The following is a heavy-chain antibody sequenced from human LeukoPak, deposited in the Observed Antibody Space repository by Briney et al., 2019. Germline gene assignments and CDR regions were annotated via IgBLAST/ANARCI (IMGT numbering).Heavy chain of an antibody. Sequence: SQTLSLTCTVSGGSISSGSYYCSWIRQPAGKGLEWIGHIYKSGSTNYNPSLKSRVSISVDTSKNQFSLKLTSVTAADTAVYYCASDSGGRRDAFNIWGQGTMVTVSS. J-gene: IGHJ3*02. V-gene: IGHV4-61*09. D-gene: IGHD2-8*02. CDR3: ASDSGGRRDAFNI. CDR1: GGSISSGSYY. CDR2: IYKSGST.